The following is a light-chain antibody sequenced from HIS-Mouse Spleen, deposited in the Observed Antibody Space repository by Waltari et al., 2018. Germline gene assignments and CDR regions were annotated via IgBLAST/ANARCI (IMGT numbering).Light chain of an antibody. CDR1: QSLLHSNGYNY. Sequence: DIVMTQSPRSLPVTPGEPASISRWSSQSLLHSNGYNYLDWYLQKPGQSPQLLIYLGSNRASGVPDRFSGSGSGTDFTLKISRVEAEDVGVYYCMQALQTPFTFGPGTKVDIK. V-gene: IGKV2-28*01. J-gene: IGKJ3*01. CDR2: LGS. CDR3: MQALQTPFT.